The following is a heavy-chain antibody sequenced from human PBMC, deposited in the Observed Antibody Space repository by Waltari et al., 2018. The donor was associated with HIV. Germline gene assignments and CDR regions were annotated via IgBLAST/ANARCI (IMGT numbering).Heavy chain of an antibody. D-gene: IGHD2-8*01. CDR3: ARGFDTNDGSPEY. J-gene: IGHJ4*02. V-gene: IGHV3-23*01. CDR1: EFTFSTYA. CDR2: ISGSGGST. Sequence: EVQLLESGGGLVQPGESLRLSCAGSEFTFSTYAMNWLRQAPGMGLEWVASISGSGGSTYYADSVKGRFTISRDNFKDSLSLNMNNLRAEDTAVYYCARGFDTNDGSPEYWGQGTLVTVSS.